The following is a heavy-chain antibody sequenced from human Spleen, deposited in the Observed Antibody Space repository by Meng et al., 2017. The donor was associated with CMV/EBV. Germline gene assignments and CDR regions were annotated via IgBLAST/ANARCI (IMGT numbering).Heavy chain of an antibody. V-gene: IGHV3-30*02. J-gene: IGHJ4*02. D-gene: IGHD3-3*01. CDR3: AKDSMFWSADY. Sequence: LSCAASGFTFSDFGMRWVRQSPDKGLEWVAIIRSDESVTHYADSVKGRFTISRDNSKNTVYLHMNSLRPEDTAVYYCAKDSMFWSADYWGQGTLVTVSS. CDR1: GFTFSDFG. CDR2: IRSDESVT.